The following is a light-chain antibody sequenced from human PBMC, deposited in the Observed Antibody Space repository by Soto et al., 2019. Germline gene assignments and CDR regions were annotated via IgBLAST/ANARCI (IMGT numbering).Light chain of an antibody. V-gene: IGKV1-5*03. Sequence: IQMTQSPSTLSGSVGDRVTITCRASQTISSWLAWYQQKPGKAPKLLIYKASTLKSGVPSRFSGSGSGTEFTLTISSLQPDDFATYYCQQYNIYSWTFGQGTKVDIK. J-gene: IGKJ1*01. CDR1: QTISSW. CDR3: QQYNIYSWT. CDR2: KAS.